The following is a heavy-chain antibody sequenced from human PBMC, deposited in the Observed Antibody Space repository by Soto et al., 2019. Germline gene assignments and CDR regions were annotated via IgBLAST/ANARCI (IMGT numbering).Heavy chain of an antibody. CDR1: GFTFSSYA. V-gene: IGHV3-23*01. CDR2: ISDGGGST. Sequence: HPGGSLRLSCAASGFTFSSYAMSWVRQAPGKGLEWVSSISDGGGSTNYADSVRGRFTISRDRSKNTLYLHMNSLRAEDTAVYYCAKEYASAGCALDYWGQGTLVTVSS. J-gene: IGHJ4*02. CDR3: AKEYASAGCALDY. D-gene: IGHD2-8*01.